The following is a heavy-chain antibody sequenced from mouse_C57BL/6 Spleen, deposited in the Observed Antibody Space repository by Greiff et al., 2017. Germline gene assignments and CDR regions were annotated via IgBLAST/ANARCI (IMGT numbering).Heavy chain of an antibody. V-gene: IGHV1-52*01. J-gene: IGHJ3*01. CDR1: GYTFTSYW. D-gene: IGHD2-2*01. CDR3: ARADGYDVGFAY. CDR2: IDPSDSET. Sequence: QVQLQQPGAELVRPGSSVTLSCKASGYTFTSYWMHWVKQRPLQGLEWIGNIDPSDSETHYNQKFKDKATLTVDKSSSTAYMQLSSLTSEDSAVYYCARADGYDVGFAYWGQGTLVTVSA.